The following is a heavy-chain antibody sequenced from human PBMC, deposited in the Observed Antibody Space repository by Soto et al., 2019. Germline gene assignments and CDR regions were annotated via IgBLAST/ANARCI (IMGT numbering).Heavy chain of an antibody. D-gene: IGHD6-13*01. V-gene: IGHV1-2*02. Sequence: QVQLVQSGAEVKKPGASVKVSCKASGYTFTGYYMHWVRQATGQGLEWMGWINPNSGGTNYAQKFQGRVTMTRDTSISTAYMELRRLRSDDTAVYYCARERIAAAGPNWFDPWGQGTLVTVSS. CDR3: ARERIAAAGPNWFDP. CDR2: INPNSGGT. CDR1: GYTFTGYY. J-gene: IGHJ5*02.